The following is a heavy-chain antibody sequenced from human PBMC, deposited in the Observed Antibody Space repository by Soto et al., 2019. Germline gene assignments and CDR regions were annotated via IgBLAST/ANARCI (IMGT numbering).Heavy chain of an antibody. CDR2: ISSSGSTI. D-gene: IGHD3-10*01. CDR1: GFTFSSYE. J-gene: IGHJ6*02. CDR3: ARDKYYYGSGSYNGVDV. Sequence: SXRISIASSGFTFSSYEMNWVRQAPGKGLEWVSYISSSGSTIYYADSVKGRFTISRDNAKNSLYLQMNSLRAEDTAVYYCARDKYYYGSGSYNGVDVWGQGTTVTVSS. V-gene: IGHV3-48*03.